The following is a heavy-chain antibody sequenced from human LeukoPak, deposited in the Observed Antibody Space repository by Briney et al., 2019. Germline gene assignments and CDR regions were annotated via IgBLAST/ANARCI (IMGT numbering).Heavy chain of an antibody. D-gene: IGHD3-22*01. J-gene: IGHJ3*02. CDR2: ISYDGSNK. V-gene: IGHV3-30*04. CDR3: ARARYYDSSGYYGDAFDI. Sequence: GGSLRLSCAASGFTFSSYAMHWVRQAPGKGLEWVAVISYDGSNKYYADSVKGRFTISRDNSKNTLYLQMNGLRAEDTAVYYCARARYYDSSGYYGDAFDIWGQGTMVTVSS. CDR1: GFTFSSYA.